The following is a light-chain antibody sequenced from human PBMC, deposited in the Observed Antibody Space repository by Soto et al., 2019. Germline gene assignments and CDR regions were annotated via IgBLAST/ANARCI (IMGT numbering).Light chain of an antibody. CDR3: QQLNSYPLT. CDR2: VAS. CDR1: QGMSSY. V-gene: IGKV1-9*01. Sequence: VSQGMSSYLAWYQQKXGRAPKLLIYVASXLKSGVPARFRGSGSGTDFTLTISSLQTEDFATYYCQQLNSYPLTFGGGTKADIK. J-gene: IGKJ4*02.